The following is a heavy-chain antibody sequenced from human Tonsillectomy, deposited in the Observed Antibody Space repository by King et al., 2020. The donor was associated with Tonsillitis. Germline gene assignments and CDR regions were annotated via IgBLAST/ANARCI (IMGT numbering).Heavy chain of an antibody. Sequence: VQLVQSGAVVKKPGASMKVSCNVSGDTITELSIHWVRQAPGKGLEWLGPARAEDGESFYAQEFEGRVTMTEDTSTDTAYMELSRLRSEDTAVYYCATDHPYRGSEYWGQGTLVTVSS. J-gene: IGHJ4*02. D-gene: IGHD3-10*01. V-gene: IGHV1-24*01. CDR2: ARAEDGES. CDR1: GDTITELS. CDR3: ATDHPYRGSEY.